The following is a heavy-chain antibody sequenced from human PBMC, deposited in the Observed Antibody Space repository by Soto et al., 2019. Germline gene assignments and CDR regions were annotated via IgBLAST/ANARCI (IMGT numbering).Heavy chain of an antibody. CDR3: AKETNRGIKIFGVVIPYGMDV. D-gene: IGHD3-3*01. J-gene: IGHJ6*02. Sequence: GGSLRLSCAASGFTFSSYAMSWVRQAPGKGLEWVSAISGSGGSTYYADSVKGRFTISRDNSKNTLYLQMNSLRAEDTAVYYCAKETNRGIKIFGVVIPYGMDVWGQGTTVTVSS. CDR2: ISGSGGST. V-gene: IGHV3-23*01. CDR1: GFTFSSYA.